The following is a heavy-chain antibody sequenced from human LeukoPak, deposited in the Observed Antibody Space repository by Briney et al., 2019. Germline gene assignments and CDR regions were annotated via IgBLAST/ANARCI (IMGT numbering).Heavy chain of an antibody. Sequence: ASVKVSCKASGYTFTSYGISWVRQAPGQGLEWMGWISAYNGNTNYAQKLQGRVTMTTDTSTSTAYMELRSLRSDDTAVYYCARAWGYGSGRAYYYGMDVWGQGTTVTVSS. V-gene: IGHV1-18*01. CDR2: ISAYNGNT. D-gene: IGHD3-10*01. CDR3: ARAWGYGSGRAYYYGMDV. J-gene: IGHJ6*02. CDR1: GYTFTSYG.